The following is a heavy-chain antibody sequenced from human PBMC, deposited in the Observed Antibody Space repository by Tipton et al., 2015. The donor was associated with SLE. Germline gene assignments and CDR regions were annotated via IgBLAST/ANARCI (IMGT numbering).Heavy chain of an antibody. D-gene: IGHD3-22*01. Sequence: TLSLTCTVSGYSISSGYYWSWIRQPPGKGLEWIGYIYYSGSTNYNPSLKSRVTISVDTSKNQFSLKLSSVTAADTAVYYCARDLDYYDSSGYPLWGQGTLVTVSS. CDR1: GYSISSGYY. J-gene: IGHJ4*02. CDR2: IYYSGST. CDR3: ARDLDYYDSSGYPL. V-gene: IGHV4-61*01.